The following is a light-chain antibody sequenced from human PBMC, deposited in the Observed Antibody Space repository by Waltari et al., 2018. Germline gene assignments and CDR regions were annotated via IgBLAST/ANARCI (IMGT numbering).Light chain of an antibody. V-gene: IGKV3-20*01. Sequence: IVLTQSPGTLSLSPGERATLSCRASQRVSSNYLAWYQQKPGQAPRLLIYGTSSRATGIPDRFSGSGSGTDFTLTISRLEPEDFAVYYCQQYGSSSYTFGQGTKLEIK. CDR1: QRVSSNY. CDR3: QQYGSSSYT. J-gene: IGKJ2*01. CDR2: GTS.